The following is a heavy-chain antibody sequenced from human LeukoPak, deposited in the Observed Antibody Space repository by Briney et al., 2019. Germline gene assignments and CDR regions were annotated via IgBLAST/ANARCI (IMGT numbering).Heavy chain of an antibody. D-gene: IGHD5-18*01. CDR1: GFTFSSYG. CDR3: AKVLDSYGWNYFDY. Sequence: GGSLRLSCAASGFTFSSYGMHWVRQAPGKGLEWVAVISYDGSNKYYADSVKGRFTISRDNSKNTLYLQMNSLRAEDTAVYYCAKVLDSYGWNYFDYWGQGTLVTVSS. J-gene: IGHJ4*02. V-gene: IGHV3-30*18. CDR2: ISYDGSNK.